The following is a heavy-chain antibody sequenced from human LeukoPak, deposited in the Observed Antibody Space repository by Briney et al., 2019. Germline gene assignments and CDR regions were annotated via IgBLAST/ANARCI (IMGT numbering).Heavy chain of an antibody. CDR1: GFTFSSFA. CDR3: AKAPSSITIFGVGY. J-gene: IGHJ4*02. Sequence: GGSLRLSCVASGFTFSSFAMNWVRQAPGKGLEWVSAISGSGGSTYYADSVKGRFTISRDNSKNTLYLQMNSLRAEDTAVYYCAKAPSSITIFGVGYWGQGTLVTVSS. V-gene: IGHV3-23*01. CDR2: ISGSGGST. D-gene: IGHD3-3*01.